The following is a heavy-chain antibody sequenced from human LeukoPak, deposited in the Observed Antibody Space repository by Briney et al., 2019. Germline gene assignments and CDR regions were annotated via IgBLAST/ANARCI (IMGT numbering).Heavy chain of an antibody. V-gene: IGHV3-33*01. CDR3: ARARGVSTGYRPIDY. CDR2: IWYVGSNK. CDR1: GFTFSTSG. J-gene: IGHJ4*02. Sequence: PGGSLRLSCAASGFTFSTSGMHWVRQAPGKGLEWVAVIWYVGSNKHYAESVKGRFSISRDNSKSTLYLQMNSLRAEDTAVYYCARARGVSTGYRPIDYWGQGTLVTVSS. D-gene: IGHD3-22*01.